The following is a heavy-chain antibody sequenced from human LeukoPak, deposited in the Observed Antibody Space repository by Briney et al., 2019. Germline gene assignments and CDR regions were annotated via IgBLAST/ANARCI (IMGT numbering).Heavy chain of an antibody. V-gene: IGHV3-30*03. J-gene: IGHJ4*02. CDR1: GFIFSSYA. CDR2: ISYDGSNK. CDR3: ARESLRYFDY. Sequence: GGSLRLSCAASGFIFSSYAMNWVRQAPGKGLEWVAVISYDGSNKYYADSVKGRFTISRDNSKNTLYLQMNSLRAEDTAVYYCARESLRYFDYWGQGTLVTVSS. D-gene: IGHD3-9*01.